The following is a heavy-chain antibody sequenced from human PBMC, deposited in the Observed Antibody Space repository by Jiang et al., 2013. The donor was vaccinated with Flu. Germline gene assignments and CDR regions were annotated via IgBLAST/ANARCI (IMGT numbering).Heavy chain of an antibody. CDR3: AKATTAAAHRYGMDV. CDR2: VSASGVDT. D-gene: IGHD6-25*01. Sequence: VQLLESGGGLVQPGGSLRLSCAASGFKFSSYAMSWVRQAPGKGLEWVSGVSASGVDTYYANSVKGRFTISRDNSRTTVSLQMNRLRAEDTAVYYCAKATTAAAHRYGMDVWGQGTPV. CDR1: GFKFSSYA. V-gene: IGHV3-23*01. J-gene: IGHJ6*02.